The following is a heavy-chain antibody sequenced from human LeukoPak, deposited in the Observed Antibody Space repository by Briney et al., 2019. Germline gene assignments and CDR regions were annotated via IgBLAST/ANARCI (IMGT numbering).Heavy chain of an antibody. V-gene: IGHV4-4*07. Sequence: SETLSLTYTVSGRSNISYYWTWIRQAAGKGLEWIGRIHTSGSTKYNPSLNSRVTMSLDTSNNQFSLKLSSVTAADTAVYYWWRGAPYSVGNYYFDCWGEGTQVTVSS. CDR3: WRGAPYSVGNYYFDC. CDR1: GRSNISYY. J-gene: IGHJ4*02. D-gene: IGHD5/OR15-5a*01. CDR2: IHTSGST.